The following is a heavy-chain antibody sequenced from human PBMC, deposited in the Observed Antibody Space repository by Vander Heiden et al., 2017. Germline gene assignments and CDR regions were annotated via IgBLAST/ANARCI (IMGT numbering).Heavy chain of an antibody. Sequence: VQLQESGPGLVKPSHTMSLPCTVCGGSLRSGGYYWNWLPHHPGKGLEWIGYIYYSGSTYYNPSLKSRVTISVDTSKNQFSLKLSSVTAADTAVYYCARDVGDYAWYFDLWGRGTLVTVSS. CDR2: IYYSGST. CDR3: ARDVGDYAWYFDL. V-gene: IGHV4-31*03. J-gene: IGHJ2*01. D-gene: IGHD4-17*01. CDR1: GGSLRSGGYY.